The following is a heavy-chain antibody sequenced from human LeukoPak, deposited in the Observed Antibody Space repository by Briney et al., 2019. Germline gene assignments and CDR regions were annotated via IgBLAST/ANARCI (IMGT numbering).Heavy chain of an antibody. V-gene: IGHV4-61*08. CDR2: IYYSGSI. J-gene: IGHJ4*02. D-gene: IGHD6-6*01. CDR3: AREGPLGGPFDF. Sequence: SETLSLTCTVSGGSVSSADYYWSWIRQPPGKGLEWIGYIYYSGSINYNPSLKSRFTISLDTSTNQLSLKLNSVTAADTGVYYCAREGPLGGPFDFWGQGTLATVSS. CDR1: GGSVSSADYY.